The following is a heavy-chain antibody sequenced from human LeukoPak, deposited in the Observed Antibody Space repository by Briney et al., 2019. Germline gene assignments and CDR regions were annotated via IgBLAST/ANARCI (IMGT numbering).Heavy chain of an antibody. CDR2: ISSSSSYI. CDR3: ARDQISVATIVYYYIDV. V-gene: IGHV3-21*06. J-gene: IGHJ6*03. D-gene: IGHD5-12*01. Sequence: GGSLRLSCAASGFTFSNYKMHWVRQAPGKGLEWVSSISSSSSYIYCADSVRGRFTISRDNAKNSLYLQMNSLRAEDTAVYYWARDQISVATIVYYYIDVWGKGTTVTISS. CDR1: GFTFSNYK.